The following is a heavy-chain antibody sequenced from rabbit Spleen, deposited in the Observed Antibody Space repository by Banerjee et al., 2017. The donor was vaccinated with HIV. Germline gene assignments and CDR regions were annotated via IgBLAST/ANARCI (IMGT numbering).Heavy chain of an antibody. D-gene: IGHD8-1*01. Sequence: QSLEESGGGLVKPGASLTLTCKASGFSFNSGYDMCWVRQAPGKGLEWIACTHAGFGTGTYYATWAKGRFTVSKTSSNTATLQMTSLAAADTAIYFCARDSGSSFSSYGMDLWGPGTLVTVS. CDR1: GFSFNSGYD. J-gene: IGHJ6*01. V-gene: IGHV1S40*01. CDR2: THAGFGTGT. CDR3: ARDSGSSFSSYGMDL.